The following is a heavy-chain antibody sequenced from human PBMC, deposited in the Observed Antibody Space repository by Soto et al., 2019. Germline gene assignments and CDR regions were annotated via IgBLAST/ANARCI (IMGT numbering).Heavy chain of an antibody. D-gene: IGHD5-18*01. CDR2: INPSGGST. CDR1: GYTFTTYY. CDR3: ARRAYNYANMDV. J-gene: IGHJ6*02. V-gene: IGHV1-46*01. Sequence: QVLLVQSGAEVKKPGASVKVSCETSGYTFTTYYMHWVRRAPGQGLEWMGMINPSGGSTSYAQKFQGRVTMTTDTATRTIYMELSSLRRDDTAIYYCARRAYNYANMDVWGQGTTVTVSS.